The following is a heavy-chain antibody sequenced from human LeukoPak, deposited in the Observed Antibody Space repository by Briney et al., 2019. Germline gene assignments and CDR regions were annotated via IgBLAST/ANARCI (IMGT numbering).Heavy chain of an antibody. D-gene: IGHD2-2*02. V-gene: IGHV4-34*01. Sequence: SETLSLTCAVYGGSFSGYYWSWIRQPPGKGLEWIGEINHSGSTNYNPSLKSRVTISVETSKNQFSLKLSSVTAADTAVYYCARERGYCSSTSCYIRTYYFDYWGQGTLVTVSS. CDR1: GGSFSGYY. CDR2: INHSGST. CDR3: ARERGYCSSTSCYIRTYYFDY. J-gene: IGHJ4*02.